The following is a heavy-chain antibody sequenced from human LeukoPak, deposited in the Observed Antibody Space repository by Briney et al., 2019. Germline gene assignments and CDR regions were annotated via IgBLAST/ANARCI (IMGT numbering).Heavy chain of an antibody. J-gene: IGHJ6*03. Sequence: GSLRLSCAASGFTVSSNYMSWVRQPPGKGLEWIGEINRSGSTDYNPSLKSRVTISVDTSKNQFSLKLSSVTAADTAVYYCARGVAVAVAGNSIWYRRGGYYYYMDVWGKGTTVTVSS. V-gene: IGHV4-34*01. D-gene: IGHD6-19*01. CDR2: INRSGST. CDR1: GFTVSSNY. CDR3: ARGVAVAVAGNSIWYRRGGYYYYMDV.